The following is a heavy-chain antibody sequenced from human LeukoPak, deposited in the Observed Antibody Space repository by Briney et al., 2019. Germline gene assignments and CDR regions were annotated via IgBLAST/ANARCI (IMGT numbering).Heavy chain of an antibody. CDR2: ISGSGGTT. Sequence: GGSLRLSCAASGFTFSSYAMSWVRQAPEKGLEWVSAISGSGGTTYYADSVKGRFTISRDNSKNTLYLQMNSLRAEDTAVYYCAKRHYDFWSGYQNQMYYFDYWGQGALVTVSS. V-gene: IGHV3-23*01. CDR3: AKRHYDFWSGYQNQMYYFDY. D-gene: IGHD3-3*01. J-gene: IGHJ4*02. CDR1: GFTFSSYA.